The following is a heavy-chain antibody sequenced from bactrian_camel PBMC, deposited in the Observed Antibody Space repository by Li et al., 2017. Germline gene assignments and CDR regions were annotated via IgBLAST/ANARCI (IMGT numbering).Heavy chain of an antibody. V-gene: IGHV3S1*01. J-gene: IGHJ6*01. CDR3: AAVRYGGSWYPLCRARSADFGY. D-gene: IGHD6*01. CDR2: LWIGGATT. Sequence: HVQLVESGGDSVQAGGSLTLSCAAGRYTYKRNCMGWFRQRPGKDREGLTVLWIGGATTTYADSVKGRFTISRDNAKNTVYLQMNSLKPEDTAMYYCAAVRYGGSWYPLCRARSADFGYWGQGTQVTVS. CDR1: RYTYKRNC.